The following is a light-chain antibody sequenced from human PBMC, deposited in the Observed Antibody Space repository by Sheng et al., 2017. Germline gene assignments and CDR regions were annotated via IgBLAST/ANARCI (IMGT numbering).Light chain of an antibody. CDR3: QQYNSAPYT. Sequence: DIQMTQSPSTLSASVGDRVTIACRASQSIGKSLAWYQQKPGKAPKLLITVASTLESGVPSRFSGSGSGTEFTLTISSLQPDDLATYYCQQYNSAPYTFGQGTKLEI. V-gene: IGKV1-5*01. CDR1: QSIGKS. J-gene: IGKJ2*01. CDR2: VAS.